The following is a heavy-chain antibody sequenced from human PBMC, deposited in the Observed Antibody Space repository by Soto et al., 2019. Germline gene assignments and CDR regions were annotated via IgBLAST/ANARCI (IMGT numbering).Heavy chain of an antibody. CDR3: AKVGYDFWNGLDYYYYGLDV. J-gene: IGHJ6*02. D-gene: IGHD3-3*01. Sequence: GESLKISCEASGYSFSNHWIAWVRQMPGKGLEWMGIIYPGDSDTRYSPSFQGQVTISADKSISIAYLQWNSLKASDTAMYYCAKVGYDFWNGLDYYYYGLDVWGQGTTVTVSS. CDR2: IYPGDSDT. CDR1: GYSFSNHW. V-gene: IGHV5-51*01.